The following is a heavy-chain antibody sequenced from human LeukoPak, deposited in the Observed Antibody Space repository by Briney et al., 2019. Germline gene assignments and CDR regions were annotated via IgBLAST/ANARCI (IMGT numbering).Heavy chain of an antibody. CDR1: GDSFSIISSSSSY. D-gene: IGHD5-18*01. V-gene: IGHV4-39*07. J-gene: IGHJ4*02. Sequence: SETLSLTCTVSGDSFSIISSSSSYWSWIRQPPGKGLEWIGEINHSGSTNYNPSLKSRVTISVDTSKNQFSLKLSSVTAADTAVYYCARGSNSRKYDYWGQGTLVTVSS. CDR2: INHSGST. CDR3: ARGSNSRKYDY.